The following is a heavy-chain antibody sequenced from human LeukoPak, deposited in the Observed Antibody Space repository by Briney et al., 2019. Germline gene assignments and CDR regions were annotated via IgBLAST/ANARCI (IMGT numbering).Heavy chain of an antibody. V-gene: IGHV4-59*08. Sequence: SEPLSLTCTVSVGSISSYYGTWLRQPPGKGLEWIGYIYYSGSTKYNPSLKSRVTISVDSSKNHFSLKLSSVTAADTAVYYCARAQVGIVGATEFAYWGQGTLVTVSS. CDR3: ARAQVGIVGATEFAY. J-gene: IGHJ4*02. CDR2: IYYSGST. D-gene: IGHD1-26*01. CDR1: VGSISSYY.